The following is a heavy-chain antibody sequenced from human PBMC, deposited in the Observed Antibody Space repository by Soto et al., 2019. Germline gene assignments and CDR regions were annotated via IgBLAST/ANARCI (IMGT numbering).Heavy chain of an antibody. CDR1: GGSISSGGYY. Sequence: SETLSLTCTVSGGSISSGGYYWSWIRQHPGKGLEWIGYIYYSGSTYYNPSLKSRVTISVDTSKNQFSLKLSSVTAADTAVYYCARALREVVPAAIYWFDPWGQGTLVTVSS. V-gene: IGHV4-31*03. D-gene: IGHD2-2*01. CDR3: ARALREVVPAAIYWFDP. J-gene: IGHJ5*02. CDR2: IYYSGST.